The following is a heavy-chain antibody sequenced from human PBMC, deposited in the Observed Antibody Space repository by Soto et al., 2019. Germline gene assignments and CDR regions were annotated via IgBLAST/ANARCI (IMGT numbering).Heavy chain of an antibody. CDR3: ARGLILWFGELSRRGGYYYYMDV. V-gene: IGHV4-34*01. J-gene: IGHJ6*03. CDR1: GGSFSGYQ. Sequence: QVQLQQWGAGLLKPSETLSLTCAVYGGSFSGYQWSWIRQTPGKGLELIGEINDSGNINFNPSLMSRVNILLDTPTKQISLKLSSVTAADSAVYYCARGLILWFGELSRRGGYYYYMDVWGKGTTVTVSS. D-gene: IGHD3-10*01. CDR2: INDSGNI.